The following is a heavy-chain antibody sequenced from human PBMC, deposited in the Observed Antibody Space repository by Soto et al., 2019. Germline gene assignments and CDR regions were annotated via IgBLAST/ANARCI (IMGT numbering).Heavy chain of an antibody. CDR3: ARVDGSYLFDY. J-gene: IGHJ4*02. D-gene: IGHD1-26*01. V-gene: IGHV3-72*01. Sequence: GGSRRLSCAASGFTFSDQYMDWVRQAPGKGLEWVGRTRNKANSYTTEYAASVKGRFTISRDDSKNSLYLQMNSLKTEDTAVYYCARVDGSYLFDYWGQGTLVTVSS. CDR2: TRNKANSYTT. CDR1: GFTFSDQY.